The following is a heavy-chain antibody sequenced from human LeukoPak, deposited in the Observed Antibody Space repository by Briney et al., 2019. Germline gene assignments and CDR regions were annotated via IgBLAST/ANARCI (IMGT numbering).Heavy chain of an antibody. D-gene: IGHD2-15*01. V-gene: IGHV4-59*01. CDR2: MYYSGST. CDR1: GGSISYYY. Sequence: SETLSLTCTVSGGSISYYYWSWIRQPPGKGLEWIGYMYYSGSTNYNPSLKSRVTISVDTSKNQFSLKLSSVTAADTAVYYCARDRYCSGGSCYCYYGMDVWGQGTTVTVSS. J-gene: IGHJ6*02. CDR3: ARDRYCSGGSCYCYYGMDV.